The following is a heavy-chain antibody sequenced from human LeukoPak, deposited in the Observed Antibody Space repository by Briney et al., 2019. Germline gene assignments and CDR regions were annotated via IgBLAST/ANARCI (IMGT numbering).Heavy chain of an antibody. Sequence: SETLSLTCTASGCSISSYYWSWIRQPPGKGLEWIGYIYYSGSTNYNPSLKSRVTISVDTSKNQFSLKLSTVTAADTAVYYCARDLYDSSGGAFDIWGQGTMVTVSS. V-gene: IGHV4-59*01. D-gene: IGHD3-22*01. CDR2: IYYSGST. CDR1: GCSISSYY. CDR3: ARDLYDSSGGAFDI. J-gene: IGHJ3*02.